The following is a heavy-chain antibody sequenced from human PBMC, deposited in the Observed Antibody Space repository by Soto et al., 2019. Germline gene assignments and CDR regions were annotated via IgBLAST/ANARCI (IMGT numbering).Heavy chain of an antibody. CDR1: GGTFSSYA. V-gene: IGHV1-69*13. CDR2: IIPIFCTA. J-gene: IGHJ4*02. D-gene: IGHD1-26*01. CDR3: ARERGSYYERYFDY. Sequence: SVKVSCKASGGTFSSYAISWVRQAPGQGLEWMGGIIPIFCTANYAQKFQGRVTITADESTSTAYMELSSLRSEDTAVYYCARERGSYYERYFDYWGQGTLVTVSS.